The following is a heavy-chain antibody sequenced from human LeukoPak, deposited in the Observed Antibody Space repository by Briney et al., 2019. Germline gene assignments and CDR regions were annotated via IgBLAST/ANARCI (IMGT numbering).Heavy chain of an antibody. CDR2: IYYSGST. J-gene: IGHJ4*02. Sequence: PSQTLSLTCTVSGGSISSGDYYWSWIRQPPGKGLEWIGYIYYSGSTYYNPSLKSRVTISVDTSKNQFSLKLSSVTAADTAVYYCARQHDPCSGGSCSYYFDYWGQGTLVTVSS. CDR3: ARQHDPCSGGSCSYYFDY. CDR1: GGSISSGDYY. D-gene: IGHD2-15*01. V-gene: IGHV4-30-4*01.